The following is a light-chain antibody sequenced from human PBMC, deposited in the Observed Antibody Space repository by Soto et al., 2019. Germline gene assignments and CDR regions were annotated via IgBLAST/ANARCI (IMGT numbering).Light chain of an antibody. Sequence: QSALTQPPSASGSPGQSVTISCTGTSSDVGGYNYVSWYQQHPGKAPKLIISEVNKRPSGVPDRFSGSKSGNTASLTVSGLQAEDEADYYCSSYAGNNNLVFGGGTQLTVL. J-gene: IGLJ2*01. CDR1: SSDVGGYNY. V-gene: IGLV2-8*01. CDR2: EVN. CDR3: SSYAGNNNLV.